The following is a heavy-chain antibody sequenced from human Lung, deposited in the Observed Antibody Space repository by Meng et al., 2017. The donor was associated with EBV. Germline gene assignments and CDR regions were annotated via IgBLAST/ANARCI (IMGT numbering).Heavy chain of an antibody. Sequence: ITLKESGPTLVKPTQTLTRTCNFSGFSLSTSGVGVGWIRQHPGKALEWLALIYWDDDKRYSPSLKSRLTITKDTSKNQVVLTMTNMDPVDTATYYCANESSGTYFDYWGQGTLVTVSS. J-gene: IGHJ4*02. CDR1: GFSLSTSGVG. CDR2: IYWDDDK. CDR3: ANESSGTYFDY. D-gene: IGHD3-22*01. V-gene: IGHV2-5*02.